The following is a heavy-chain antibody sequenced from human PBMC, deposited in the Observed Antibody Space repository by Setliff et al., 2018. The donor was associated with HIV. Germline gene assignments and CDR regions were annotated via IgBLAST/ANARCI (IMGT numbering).Heavy chain of an antibody. V-gene: IGHV1-2*02. Sequence: ASVKVSCKASGYTFTDYSIHWVRQAPGQGLEWMGWINPNSGGTNFAQKFQGRITMTRDTSISTAYMELRRLRSDDTAVYYCARGGDDYGPGTWTFDYWGQGTLVTVSS. D-gene: IGHD3-10*01. CDR3: ARGGDDYGPGTWTFDY. J-gene: IGHJ4*02. CDR2: INPNSGGT. CDR1: GYTFTDYS.